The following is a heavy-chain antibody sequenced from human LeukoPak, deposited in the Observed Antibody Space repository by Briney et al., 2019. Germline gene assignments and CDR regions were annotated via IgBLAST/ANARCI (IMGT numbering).Heavy chain of an antibody. CDR3: ARLWSPMVEIDY. V-gene: IGHV4-59*08. D-gene: IGHD2-15*01. CDR1: GGSISSYY. J-gene: IGHJ4*02. Sequence: SETLSLTFSVSGGSISSYYWSWIRQPPGKGLEWIGYISYSGSTKYNPSLKSRVTISVDTSKNQFSLKVSSVTAADTAVYYCARLWSPMVEIDYWRQGTLVTVSS. CDR2: ISYSGST.